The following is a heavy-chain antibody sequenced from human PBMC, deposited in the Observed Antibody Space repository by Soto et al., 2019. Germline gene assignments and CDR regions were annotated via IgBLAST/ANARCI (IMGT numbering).Heavy chain of an antibody. V-gene: IGHV3-7*03. CDR2: IRPDGSET. J-gene: IGHJ4*02. CDR1: GFTFTDFY. CDR3: AGWGGHDYNY. Sequence: EVQLVQSGGGLVQPGGSLRLSCVGSGFTFTDFYMNCVRQAPGKGLEWVANIRPDGSETNYVESVKGRFTTSRDNAKNSVFLQMNSLRADDTAVYYCAGWGGHDYNYWGQGILVTVSS. D-gene: IGHD4-4*01.